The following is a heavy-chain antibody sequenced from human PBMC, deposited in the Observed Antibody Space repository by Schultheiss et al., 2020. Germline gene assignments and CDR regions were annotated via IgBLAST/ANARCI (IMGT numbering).Heavy chain of an antibody. Sequence: GESLKISCAASGFTFSSYAMSWVRQAPGKGLEWVSAISGSGGSTYYADSVEGRFTISRDNSKNTLYLQMNSLRAEDTAVYYCASCSSTSCGRDWGQGTLVTV. CDR2: ISGSGGST. J-gene: IGHJ4*02. CDR3: ASCSSTSCGRD. V-gene: IGHV3-23*01. CDR1: GFTFSSYA. D-gene: IGHD2-2*01.